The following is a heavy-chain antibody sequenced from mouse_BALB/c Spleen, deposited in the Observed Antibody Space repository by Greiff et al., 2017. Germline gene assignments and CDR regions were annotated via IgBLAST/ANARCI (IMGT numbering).Heavy chain of an antibody. CDR2: IDPFNGGT. Sequence: VQLQQSGPELMKPGASVKISCKASGYSFTSYYMHWVKQSHGKSLEWIGYIDPFNGGTSYNQKFKGKATLTVDKSSSTAYMHLSSLTSEDSAVYYCARETLNYYGSSFWFAYWGQGTLVTVSA. D-gene: IGHD1-1*01. V-gene: IGHV1S135*01. CDR1: GYSFTSYY. CDR3: ARETLNYYGSSFWFAY. J-gene: IGHJ3*01.